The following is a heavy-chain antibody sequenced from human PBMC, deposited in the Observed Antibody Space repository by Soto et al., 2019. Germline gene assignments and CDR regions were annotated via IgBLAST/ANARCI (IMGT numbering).Heavy chain of an antibody. J-gene: IGHJ4*02. Sequence: QVQLVESGGGVVQPGRSLRLSCAASGFTFSSYGMHWVRQAPGKGLEWVAVISYDGSNKYYADSVKGRFTISRDNSKNMLCRRMNSLRAEDTAVYYCAKDSAVVTAIFDYWGQGTLVTVSS. CDR1: GFTFSSYG. CDR2: ISYDGSNK. CDR3: AKDSAVVTAIFDY. D-gene: IGHD2-21*02. V-gene: IGHV3-30*18.